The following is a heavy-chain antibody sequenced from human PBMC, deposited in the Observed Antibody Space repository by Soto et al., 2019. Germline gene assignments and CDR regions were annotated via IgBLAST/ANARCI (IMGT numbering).Heavy chain of an antibody. CDR3: ATAYYYGSGSFDS. V-gene: IGHV4-31*03. Sequence: QVQLQESGPGLVKPSQTLSPTCTVSGGASTDSAGYYWSWIRQHPGKGLEWIGHIYYTGNTHYNPSLQSRISISVDTSKNQFSLELTSVTAADTAVYFCATAYYYGSGSFDSWGPGTLVTVSS. CDR2: IYYTGNT. CDR1: GGASTDSAGYY. D-gene: IGHD3-10*01. J-gene: IGHJ4*02.